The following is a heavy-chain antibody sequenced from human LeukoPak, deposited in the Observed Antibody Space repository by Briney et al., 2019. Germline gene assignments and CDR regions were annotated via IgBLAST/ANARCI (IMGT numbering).Heavy chain of an antibody. CDR1: GGTFSSYA. Sequence: SVKVSCKASGGTFSSYAISWVRQAPGQGLEWMGRIIPILGIANYAQRFQGRVTITADKSTSTAYMELSSLRSEDTAVYYCARSVVVTARGMDVWGQGTTVTVSS. CDR3: ARSVVVTARGMDV. CDR2: IIPILGIA. V-gene: IGHV1-69*04. J-gene: IGHJ6*02. D-gene: IGHD2-21*02.